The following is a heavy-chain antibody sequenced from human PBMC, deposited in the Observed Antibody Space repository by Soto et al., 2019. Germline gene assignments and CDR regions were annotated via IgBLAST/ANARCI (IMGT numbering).Heavy chain of an antibody. CDR1: GGSISSYY. Sequence: QVQLQESGPGLMKPSETLSLTCTVSGGSISSYYWSWIRQPPGKGLEWIGYIYYSGSTNYNPSLKSRVTISVDTSKNQFSLKLSSVTAADTAVYYCARELAVGVAARRSVYYYMDVWGKGTTVTVSS. CDR3: ARELAVGVAARRSVYYYMDV. D-gene: IGHD6-6*01. V-gene: IGHV4-59*01. CDR2: IYYSGST. J-gene: IGHJ6*03.